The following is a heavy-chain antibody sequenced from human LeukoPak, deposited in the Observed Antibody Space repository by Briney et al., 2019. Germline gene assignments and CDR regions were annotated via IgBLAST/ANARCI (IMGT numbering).Heavy chain of an antibody. CDR2: INPHSGVT. CDR3: SRDLLMYYTGLGEST. J-gene: IGHJ5*02. CDR1: GYTFTGYY. V-gene: IGHV1-2*02. D-gene: IGHD3-16*01. Sequence: GGSVRVSCKASGYTFTGYYIHWVRQAPGQGPEWMGWINPHSGVTNYAQKFQGRVTMTRDTSISTAFMELSSLRSDDTAMYYCSRDLLMYYTGLGESTWGQGTQVAVSS.